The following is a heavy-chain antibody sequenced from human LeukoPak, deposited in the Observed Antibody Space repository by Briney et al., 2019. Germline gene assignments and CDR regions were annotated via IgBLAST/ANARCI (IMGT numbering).Heavy chain of an antibody. V-gene: IGHV3-23*01. J-gene: IGHJ4*02. Sequence: GGSLRLSCAASGFTFSSYGMSWVRQAPGKGLEWVSAISGSGGSTYYADSVKGRFTISRDNSKNTLYLQMNSLRAEDTAVYYCAKGGVRGVRIDYWGQGTLVTVSS. D-gene: IGHD3-10*01. CDR3: AKGGVRGVRIDY. CDR2: ISGSGGST. CDR1: GFTFSSYG.